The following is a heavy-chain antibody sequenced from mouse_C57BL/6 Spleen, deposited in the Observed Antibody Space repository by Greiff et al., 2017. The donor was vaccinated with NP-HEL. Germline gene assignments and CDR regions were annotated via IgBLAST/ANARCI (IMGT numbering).Heavy chain of an antibody. CDR1: GYTFTSYW. J-gene: IGHJ2*01. V-gene: IGHV1-69*01. CDR3: ARSITTVVAPDY. CDR2: IDPSDSYT. D-gene: IGHD1-1*01. Sequence: QVQLQQSGAELVMPGASVKLSCKASGYTFTSYWMHWVKQRPGQGLEWIGEIDPSDSYTNYNQKFKGKSTLTVDKSSSTAYMQLSSLTSEDSAVYYCARSITTVVAPDYWGQGTTLTVSS.